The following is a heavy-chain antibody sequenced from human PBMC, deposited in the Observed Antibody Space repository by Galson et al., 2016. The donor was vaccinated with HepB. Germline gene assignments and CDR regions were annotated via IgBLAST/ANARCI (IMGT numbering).Heavy chain of an antibody. CDR3: ARHECRGSDCFSAYDF. V-gene: IGHV5-51*01. D-gene: IGHD2-21*02. Sequence: QSGAEVKKPGESLKTSCKGSGYRFANYWIGWVRQMPGKGLESMGIVYPGNSEIRYSPSFQGQVTISADKPITTVYLQWNSLKASDSAIYYCARHECRGSDCFSAYDFWGQGTVVTVSS. CDR1: GYRFANYW. J-gene: IGHJ3*01. CDR2: VYPGNSEI.